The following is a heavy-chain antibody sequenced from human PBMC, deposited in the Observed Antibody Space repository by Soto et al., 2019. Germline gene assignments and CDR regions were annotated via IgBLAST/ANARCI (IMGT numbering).Heavy chain of an antibody. CDR2: DFSSGFS. V-gene: IGHV4-59*01. Sequence: TLSLTCSASGGSISRYSWSWIREVPGRGLGWIGTDFSSGFSNYNPSPKRRVTITVDTSKNQLSLKLTAVTAADTAVYYCAREYYDFWSDTWSYYGMDVWGHGTTVTVS. CDR1: GGSISRYS. J-gene: IGHJ6*02. CDR3: AREYYDFWSDTWSYYGMDV. D-gene: IGHD3-3*01.